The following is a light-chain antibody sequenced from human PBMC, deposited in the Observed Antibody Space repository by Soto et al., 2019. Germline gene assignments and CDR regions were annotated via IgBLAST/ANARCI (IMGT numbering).Light chain of an antibody. CDR1: SSDVGGYNY. J-gene: IGLJ3*02. CDR3: SSYTSSSTLGV. CDR2: DVN. V-gene: IGLV2-14*03. Sequence: QSALTQPAPESGSPGQSITISCTGSSSDVGGYNYVSWYQQHPGKAPKLIIYDVNNRPSGVSDRFSGSKSGNTASLTISGLQAEDEADYYCSSYTSSSTLGVFGGGTKLTVL.